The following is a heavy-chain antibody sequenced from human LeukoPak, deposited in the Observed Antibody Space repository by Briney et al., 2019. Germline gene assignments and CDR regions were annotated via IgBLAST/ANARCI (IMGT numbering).Heavy chain of an antibody. Sequence: SETLSLTCTVSGYSISSGYYWGWIRQPPGKGLEWIGSIYHSGSTYYNPSLKSRVTISLDTSKNQFSLKLISVTAADTAVYYCARGVGSGYTDYWGQGALVTVSS. J-gene: IGHJ4*02. V-gene: IGHV4-38-2*02. CDR2: IYHSGST. CDR3: ARGVGSGYTDY. CDR1: GYSISSGYY. D-gene: IGHD3-22*01.